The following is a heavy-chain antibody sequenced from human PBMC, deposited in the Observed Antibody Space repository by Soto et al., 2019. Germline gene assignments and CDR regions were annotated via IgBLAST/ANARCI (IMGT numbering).Heavy chain of an antibody. D-gene: IGHD5-18*01. CDR3: GGITCGYSLGDYYGMEV. J-gene: IGHJ6*02. CDR2: IDWDDDK. Sequence: TLSLTCTVSGGSISSYYWSWIRHPPGKALEWLALIDWDDDKYYRTFLKTRLTISKDTSKNQVVLTMTNMDPVDTATYYCGGITCGYSLGDYYGMEVWGQGTTVNVSS. V-gene: IGHV2-70*18. CDR1: GGSISSYYW.